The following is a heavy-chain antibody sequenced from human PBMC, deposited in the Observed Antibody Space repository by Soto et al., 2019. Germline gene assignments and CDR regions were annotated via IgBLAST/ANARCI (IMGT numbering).Heavy chain of an antibody. J-gene: IGHJ5*02. CDR1: GYTFTAYY. Sequence: QVRLVQSGAEVLQPGASVKVSCTTSGYTFTAYYLHWVRQAPGQGLEWMGWVNPKSGATNYAQKFQGRLSMTRDTSLSSAHMQLSRLTSDDTAVYYCATGTNATTGWFHPSGQGTQVTVSS. D-gene: IGHD1-1*01. CDR3: ATGTNATTGWFHP. CDR2: VNPKSGAT. V-gene: IGHV1-2*02.